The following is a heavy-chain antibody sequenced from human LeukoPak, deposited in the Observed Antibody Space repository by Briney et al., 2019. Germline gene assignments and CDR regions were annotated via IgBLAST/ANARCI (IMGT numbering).Heavy chain of an antibody. V-gene: IGHV1-69*06. CDR3: AVSLGSSGYY. Sequence: GASVKVSCKASGGTFSSYAISWVRQAPGQGLEWMGGIIPIFGTANYARKFQGRVTITADKSTSTAYMELSSLRSEDTAVYYCAVSLGSSGYYWGQGTLVTVSS. CDR2: IIPIFGTA. J-gene: IGHJ4*02. D-gene: IGHD3-22*01. CDR1: GGTFSSYA.